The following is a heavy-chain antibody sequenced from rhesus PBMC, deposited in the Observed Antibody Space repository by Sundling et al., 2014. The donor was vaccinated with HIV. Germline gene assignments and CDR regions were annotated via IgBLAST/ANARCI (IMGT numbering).Heavy chain of an antibody. J-gene: IGHJ4*01. D-gene: IGHD1-26*01. CDR3: ARVTGTRLKYYFDY. V-gene: IGHV4S9*01. CDR2: VYGGSGSN. Sequence: QVQLQESGPGLVKPSETLSLTCAVSGYSISSDNYWNWIRQPPGNGLEWIGSVYGGSGSNYLNPSLKSRVAISSDTSNNEFSLKVRSVTAADTAIYYCARVTGTRLKYYFDYWGQGLLVTVSS. CDR1: GYSISSDNY.